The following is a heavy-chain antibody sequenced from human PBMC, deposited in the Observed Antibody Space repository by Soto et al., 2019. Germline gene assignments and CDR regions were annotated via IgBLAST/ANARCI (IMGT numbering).Heavy chain of an antibody. CDR2: IYYSRST. CDR3: AREGEYGDSDY. CDR1: DGSISSPNYY. Sequence: QVQLQESGPGLVKPSQTLSLTCTVSDGSISSPNYYWHWIRQPPGKGLEWIGNIYYSRSTYNPSLKSRATISIDTSKNQLSLKLSSVTAADTAVYYWAREGEYGDSDYWGQGTLVIVSS. J-gene: IGHJ4*02. V-gene: IGHV4-30-4*01. D-gene: IGHD4-17*01.